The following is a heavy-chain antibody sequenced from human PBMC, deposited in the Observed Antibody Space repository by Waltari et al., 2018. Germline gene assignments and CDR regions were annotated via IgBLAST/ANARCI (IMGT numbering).Heavy chain of an antibody. V-gene: IGHV1-2*06. D-gene: IGHD1-26*01. CDR3: ATIGWEMATVSGPSGGS. Sequence: QVHLVQSGDAVKEPGASVKVSCKASGQTFPGGYTHWGRQAPGQGLEWMGRISPTRGTTNYAQQFQGRVTMTKDTSMNTAYMEVNGLTSDDTAVYYCATIGWEMATVSGPSGGSWGQGTRVTVSS. J-gene: IGHJ5*02. CDR2: ISPTRGTT. CDR1: GQTFPGGY.